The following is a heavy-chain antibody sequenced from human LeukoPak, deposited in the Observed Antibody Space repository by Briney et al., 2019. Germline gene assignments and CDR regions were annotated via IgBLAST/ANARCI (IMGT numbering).Heavy chain of an antibody. D-gene: IGHD6-6*01. CDR1: GFTFSSYA. CDR3: ARALSSTSSRSLDY. V-gene: IGHV3-74*01. CDR2: INSDGNNT. Sequence: PGRSLRLSCAASGFTFSSYAMHWVRQAPGKGLVWVSRINSDGNNTNYADSVKGRFTISRDNAKNTLYLQMNSLRAEDTAVYYCARALSSTSSRSLDYWGQGTLVTVSS. J-gene: IGHJ4*02.